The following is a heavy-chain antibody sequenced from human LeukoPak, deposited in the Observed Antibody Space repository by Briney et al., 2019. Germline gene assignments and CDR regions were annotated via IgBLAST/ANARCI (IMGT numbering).Heavy chain of an antibody. V-gene: IGHV3-49*04. D-gene: IGHD1-1*01. J-gene: IGHJ4*02. Sequence: GGSLRLSCTASGFTFGDFAMNWVRQAPGKGLEWVGFVKTKVYGGTTEYAASVKGRFTISRDDSKAIAYLQMNSLKTEDTAVYYCTRDHQDDWNPGYYFDYWGQGTLVTVSS. CDR1: GFTFGDFA. CDR3: TRDHQDDWNPGYYFDY. CDR2: VKTKVYGGTT.